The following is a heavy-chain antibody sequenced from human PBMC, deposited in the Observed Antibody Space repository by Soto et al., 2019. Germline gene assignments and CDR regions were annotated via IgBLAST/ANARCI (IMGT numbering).Heavy chain of an antibody. CDR2: IYYSGST. J-gene: IGHJ4*02. CDR1: GGSISSSSYY. Sequence: SETLSLTCAVYGGSISSSSYYWGWIRQPPGKGLEWIGSIYYSGSTYYNPSLKSRVTISVDTSKNQFSLKLSSVTAADTAVYYCARHVGYGDYVIDYWGQGTLVTVSS. V-gene: IGHV4-39*01. D-gene: IGHD4-17*01. CDR3: ARHVGYGDYVIDY.